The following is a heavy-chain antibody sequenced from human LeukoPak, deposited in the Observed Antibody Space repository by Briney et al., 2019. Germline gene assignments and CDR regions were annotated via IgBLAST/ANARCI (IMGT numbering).Heavy chain of an antibody. D-gene: IGHD1-20*01. V-gene: IGHV1-46*01. Sequence: ASVKVSCKTSGYTFTKYLIHWVRQAPGQGLEWVGTINPNGDATNYAPRLQGRLTLTQDTSTSTVYMELRGLTPDDTAVYYCVMPLFCAFDNCGYWLDPWGPGTLVTVSS. CDR1: GYTFTKYL. CDR2: INPNGDAT. J-gene: IGHJ5*02. CDR3: VMPLFCAFDNCGYWLDP.